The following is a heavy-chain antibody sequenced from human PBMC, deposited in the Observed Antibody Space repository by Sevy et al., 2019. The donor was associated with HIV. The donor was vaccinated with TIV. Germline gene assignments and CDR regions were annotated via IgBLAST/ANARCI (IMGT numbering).Heavy chain of an antibody. D-gene: IGHD6-13*01. V-gene: IGHV3-30*02. Sequence: GSLRLSCAASGFTFSNYGMHWVRQVPGKGLEWVTFIRYDGSDKYYAASVKGRFTISRDDSKNTLYLQMDSLRAEDTAIYYCAKDLAGPGRRYFDYWGQGTLVTVSS. CDR1: GFTFSNYG. CDR3: AKDLAGPGRRYFDY. J-gene: IGHJ4*02. CDR2: IRYDGSDK.